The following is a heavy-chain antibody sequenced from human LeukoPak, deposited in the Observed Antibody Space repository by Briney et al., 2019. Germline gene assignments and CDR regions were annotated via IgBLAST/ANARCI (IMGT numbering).Heavy chain of an antibody. D-gene: IGHD5-18*01. CDR2: IKRKTDGGTT. Sequence: GGSLRLSCAASGFTFRNASMSWVRQAPGKGLEWVGRIKRKTDGGTTDYAAPVKGRFTISRDDSKNTLYVQMNSLTTEDTAVYFCAHRDTTMVRVDYWGQGTLVTVSS. CDR1: GFTFRNAS. CDR3: AHRDTTMVRVDY. J-gene: IGHJ4*02. V-gene: IGHV3-15*01.